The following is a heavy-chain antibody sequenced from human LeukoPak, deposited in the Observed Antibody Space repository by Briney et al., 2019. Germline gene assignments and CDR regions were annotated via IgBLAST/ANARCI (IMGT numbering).Heavy chain of an antibody. V-gene: IGHV1-46*01. CDR2: INPSGGST. J-gene: IGHJ4*02. Sequence: ASVKVSCKASGYTFTSYYMHWVRQAPGQGLEWMGIINPSGGSTSYAQKFQGRVTMTRNTSTSTVYMELSSLRSEDTAVYYCAGQSSGSYEFDYWGQGTLVTVSS. CDR3: AGQSSGSYEFDY. D-gene: IGHD3-10*01. CDR1: GYTFTSYY.